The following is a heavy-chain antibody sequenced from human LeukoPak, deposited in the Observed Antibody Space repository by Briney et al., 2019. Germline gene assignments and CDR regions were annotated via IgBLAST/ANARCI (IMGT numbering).Heavy chain of an antibody. CDR1: GYTFTGYY. CDR2: INPNSGGT. Sequence: GASVKVSCKASGYTFTGYYMHWVRQAPGQGLEWMGWINPNSGGTNYAQKFQGRVTMTRDTSISTAYMELSRLRSDDTAVYYCARRRNRDGYKMYYFDYWGQGTLVTVSS. D-gene: IGHD5-24*01. V-gene: IGHV1-2*02. CDR3: ARRRNRDGYKMYYFDY. J-gene: IGHJ4*02.